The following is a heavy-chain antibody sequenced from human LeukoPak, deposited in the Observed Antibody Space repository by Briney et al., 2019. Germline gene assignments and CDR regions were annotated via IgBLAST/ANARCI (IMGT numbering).Heavy chain of an antibody. D-gene: IGHD3/OR15-3a*01. J-gene: IGHJ4*02. Sequence: GGSLRLSCAASGFVFSTYWMTWVRQAPGKGLEWVANINLDGTEEHYVDSFLKGRFTISRDNAKNSLYLQMNDLRVEDTAVYYCASGRHDFLYWGQGTLVTVSS. V-gene: IGHV3-7*01. CDR3: ASGRHDFLY. CDR1: GFVFSTYW. CDR2: INLDGTEE.